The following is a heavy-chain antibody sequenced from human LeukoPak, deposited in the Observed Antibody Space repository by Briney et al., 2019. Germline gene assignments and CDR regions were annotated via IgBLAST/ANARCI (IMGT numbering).Heavy chain of an antibody. V-gene: IGHV3-74*01. J-gene: IGHJ6*02. CDR3: ARGMYGDSVGMDV. D-gene: IGHD2-21*02. CDR2: MNSDGSTI. CDR1: GFTFSTYW. Sequence: GGSLRLSCAASGFTFSTYWMYWVRQAPGKGLMWVPRMNSDGSTIRYADSVKGRFTISRDNAKNTLYLQMNSLRVEDTAVYYCARGMYGDSVGMDVWGQGTTVTVSS.